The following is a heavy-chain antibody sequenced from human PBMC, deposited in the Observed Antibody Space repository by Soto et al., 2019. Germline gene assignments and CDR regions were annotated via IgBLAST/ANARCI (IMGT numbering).Heavy chain of an antibody. Sequence: GGSLRLSCAASGFTFSSYAMSWVRQAPGKGLEWVSAISGSGGSTYYADSVKGRFTISRDNSKNTLYLQMNSLRAEDTAVYYCAKAGHGIFGVVIAPIDYWGQGTLVTVSS. CDR2: ISGSGGST. V-gene: IGHV3-23*01. D-gene: IGHD3-3*01. CDR3: AKAGHGIFGVVIAPIDY. J-gene: IGHJ4*02. CDR1: GFTFSSYA.